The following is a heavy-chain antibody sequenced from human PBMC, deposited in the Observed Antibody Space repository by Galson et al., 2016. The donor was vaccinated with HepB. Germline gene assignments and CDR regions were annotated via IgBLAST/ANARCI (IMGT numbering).Heavy chain of an antibody. CDR2: ISWNSGTI. D-gene: IGHD3-3*01. CDR3: AKEIRGYDFWGGYNV. V-gene: IGHV3-9*01. Sequence: WVSGISWNSGTIDYADSVKGRFTISRDNAKKSLYLQMDSLRPEDTAVYFCAKEIRGYDFWGGYNVWDQGTTVKVS. J-gene: IGHJ6*02.